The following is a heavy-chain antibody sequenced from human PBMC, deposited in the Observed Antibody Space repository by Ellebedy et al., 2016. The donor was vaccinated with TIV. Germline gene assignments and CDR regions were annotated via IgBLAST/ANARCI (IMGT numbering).Heavy chain of an antibody. CDR3: AADNRYYDSSSGFDP. CDR2: IVVGSGNT. D-gene: IGHD3-22*01. V-gene: IGHV1-58*02. Sequence: SVKVSXXASGFTFTSSAMQWVRQARGQRLEWIGWIVVGSGNTNYAQKFQERVTITRDMSTSTAYMELSSLRSEDTAVYYCAADNRYYDSSSGFDPWGQGTLVTVSS. CDR1: GFTFTSSA. J-gene: IGHJ5*02.